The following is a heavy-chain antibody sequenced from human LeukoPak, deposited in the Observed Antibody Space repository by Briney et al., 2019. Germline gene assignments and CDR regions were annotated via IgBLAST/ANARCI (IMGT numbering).Heavy chain of an antibody. CDR1: EFSFSAYW. CDR3: AREGLAFDC. V-gene: IGHV3-7*01. J-gene: IGHJ4*02. CDR2: IKQDGSEK. Sequence: GGSLRLSCAASEFSFSAYWMSWVRQAPGKGLEWVANIKQDGSEKYYVDSVNGRSTISRDNAKNSVYLQLNSLRAEDTAVYYCAREGLAFDCWGQGTLVTVSS.